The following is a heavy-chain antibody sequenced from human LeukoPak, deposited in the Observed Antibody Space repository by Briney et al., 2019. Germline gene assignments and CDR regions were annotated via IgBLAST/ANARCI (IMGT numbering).Heavy chain of an antibody. D-gene: IGHD3-10*01. V-gene: IGHV3-7*01. CDR2: IKQDGSEK. CDR3: ARDHPMERVWFGELLYDY. CDR1: GFTFSSYW. Sequence: GGSLRLSCAASGFTFSSYWMSWVRQAPGKGLEWVANIKQDGSEKYYVDSVKGRFTISRDNAKNSLYLQMNSLRAEDTAVYYCARDHPMERVWFGELLYDYWGQGTLVTVSS. J-gene: IGHJ4*02.